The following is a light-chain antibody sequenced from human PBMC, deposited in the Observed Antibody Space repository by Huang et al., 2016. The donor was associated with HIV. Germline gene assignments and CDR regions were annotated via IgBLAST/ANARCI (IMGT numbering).Light chain of an antibody. CDR2: DAS. V-gene: IGKV3-11*01. J-gene: IGKJ4*01. Sequence: EIVLTQSPATLSLSPGQRGPLSCRASQSVGSSLAWYQQGPGQAPRLLIYDASGRATGIPARFSGSGSGTDFTLTISSLEPEDFAVYYCQQRSNWPLTFGGGTKVEIK. CDR1: QSVGSS. CDR3: QQRSNWPLT.